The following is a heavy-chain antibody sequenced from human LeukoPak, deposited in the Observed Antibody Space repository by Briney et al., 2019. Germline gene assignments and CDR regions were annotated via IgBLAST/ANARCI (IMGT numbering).Heavy chain of an antibody. J-gene: IGHJ3*02. V-gene: IGHV3-21*01. D-gene: IGHD2-8*01. Sequence: GGSLRLSCAASGFTFSSYSMNWVRQAPGEGLEWVSSISSSSSYIYYADSVKGRFTISRDNAKNSLYLQMNSLRAEDTAVYYCARVNDLGAFDIWGQGTMVTVSS. CDR1: GFTFSSYS. CDR2: ISSSSSYI. CDR3: ARVNDLGAFDI.